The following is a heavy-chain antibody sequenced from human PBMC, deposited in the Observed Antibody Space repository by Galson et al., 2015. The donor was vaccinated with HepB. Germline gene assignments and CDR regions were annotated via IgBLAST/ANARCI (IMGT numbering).Heavy chain of an antibody. CDR3: AHIMGGSSWHV. CDR1: GYKCISYG. J-gene: IGHJ4*02. D-gene: IGHD6-13*01. V-gene: IGHV1-18*01. Sequence: SVKVSCKASGYKCISYGNSWVRQAPGQGLEWMGWISAYNGNTNYAQKLQGRVTMTTDTSTSTAYMELRSRRSDDTAVYYCAHIMGGSSWHVWGQGTLVTVSS. CDR2: ISAYNGNT.